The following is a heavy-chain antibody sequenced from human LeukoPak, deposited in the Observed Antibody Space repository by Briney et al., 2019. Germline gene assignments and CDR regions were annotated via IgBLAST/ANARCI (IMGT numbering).Heavy chain of an antibody. CDR1: AYTFTGYY. V-gene: IGHV1-18*04. CDR2: ISAYNGNT. D-gene: IGHD6-19*01. CDR3: ARDHGSSGWYLDYYYYGMDV. Sequence: ASVKVSCKASAYTFTGYYMHWVRQAPGQGLEWMGWISAYNGNTNYAQKLQGRVTMTTDTSTSTAYMELRSLRSDDTAVYYCARDHGSSGWYLDYYYYGMDVWGQGTTVTVSS. J-gene: IGHJ6*02.